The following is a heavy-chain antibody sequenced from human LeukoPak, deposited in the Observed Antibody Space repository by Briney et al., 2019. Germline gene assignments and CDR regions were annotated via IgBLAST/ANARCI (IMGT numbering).Heavy chain of an antibody. CDR1: GFTFSSYY. CDR2: ISYDGSNK. Sequence: PGGSLRLSCAASGFTFSSYYMHWVRQAPGKGLEWVAVISYDGSNKDYADSVKGRFTISRDNSKNTVYLQMNSLRAEDTAVYYCAKDREGTTFDNWGQGTLVTVSS. V-gene: IGHV3-30*18. J-gene: IGHJ4*02. D-gene: IGHD1-7*01. CDR3: AKDREGTTFDN.